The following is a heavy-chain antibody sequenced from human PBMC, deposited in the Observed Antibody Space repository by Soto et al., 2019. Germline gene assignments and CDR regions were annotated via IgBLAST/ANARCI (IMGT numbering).Heavy chain of an antibody. CDR1: GFTFSSYS. Sequence: EVQLVESGGGLVKPGGSLRLSCAAYGFTFSSYSMNWVRQAPGKGLEWVSSISSSSSYIYYADSVKGRFTISRDNAKNSLYLQMNSLRAEDTAVYYCAIRSGSGYYFDYWGQGTLVTVSS. D-gene: IGHD3-3*01. CDR3: AIRSGSGYYFDY. CDR2: ISSSSSYI. V-gene: IGHV3-21*01. J-gene: IGHJ4*02.